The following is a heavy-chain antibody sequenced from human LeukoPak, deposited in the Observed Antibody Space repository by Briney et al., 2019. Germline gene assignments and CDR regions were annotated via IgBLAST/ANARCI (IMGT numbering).Heavy chain of an antibody. Sequence: PSETLSLTCTVSGGSISSGSYYWSSIRQPAGKGLELIGRIYTSGSTPYTPSLKSRVTISGDTSENQFSLRLSSVTGADTAVYYCARASYSYDISGWVPFDYWGQGTLGTVSS. D-gene: IGHD3-22*01. CDR1: GGSISSGSYY. CDR3: ARASYSYDISGWVPFDY. J-gene: IGHJ4*02. V-gene: IGHV4-61*02. CDR2: IYTSGST.